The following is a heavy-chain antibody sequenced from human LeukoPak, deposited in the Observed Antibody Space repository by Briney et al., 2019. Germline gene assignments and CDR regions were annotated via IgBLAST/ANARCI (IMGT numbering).Heavy chain of an antibody. Sequence: EASVKVSCKASGGTFSSYAISWVRQAPGQGLEWMGGIIPIFGTANYAQKFQGRVTITADESTSTAYMELSSLRSEDTAVYYCTRGIAAAGLYGMDVWGQGTTVTVSS. CDR1: GGTFSSYA. V-gene: IGHV1-69*13. CDR2: IIPIFGTA. CDR3: TRGIAAAGLYGMDV. J-gene: IGHJ6*02. D-gene: IGHD6-13*01.